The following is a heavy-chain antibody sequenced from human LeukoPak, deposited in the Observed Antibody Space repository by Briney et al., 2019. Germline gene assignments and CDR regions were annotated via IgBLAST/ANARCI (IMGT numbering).Heavy chain of an antibody. V-gene: IGHV4-4*07. J-gene: IGHJ5*02. D-gene: IGHD6-13*01. Sequence: SETLSLTCTVSGGSISSYYWSWIRQPAGKGLESIGHISTSGSTNYNPSLKSRVTMSVDTSKNQFSLKLSSVTAADTAVYYCARDGGSSNLDPWGQGTLVTVSS. CDR3: ARDGGSSNLDP. CDR1: GGSISSYY. CDR2: ISTSGST.